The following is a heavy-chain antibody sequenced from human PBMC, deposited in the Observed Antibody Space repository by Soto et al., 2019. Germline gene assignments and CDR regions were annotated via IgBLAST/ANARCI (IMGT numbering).Heavy chain of an antibody. Sequence: EEQLVESGGGLVQPGGSLRLSCAASGFTFSNYWMHWVRQVPGKGLVWVSRINGDGSNTKYADSVRGRFTISRDNATNTVYLQMNSLRAEDTAVYYCFRLRSTTLGGGDAFAIWGQGTVVTVSS. V-gene: IGHV3-74*03. D-gene: IGHD4-17*01. CDR1: GFTFSNYW. CDR2: INGDGSNT. J-gene: IGHJ3*02. CDR3: FRLRSTTLGGGDAFAI.